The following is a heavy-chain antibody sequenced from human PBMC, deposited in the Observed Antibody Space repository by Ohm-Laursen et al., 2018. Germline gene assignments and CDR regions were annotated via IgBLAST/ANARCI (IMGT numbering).Heavy chain of an antibody. CDR2: ISGSGGST. V-gene: IGHV3-23*01. CDR3: AKDPGGGRVSYYYDGMDV. D-gene: IGHD2-15*01. Sequence: SLRLSCSAPGFTFSSYAMSWVRQAPGKGLEWVSSISGSGGSTYYADSVKGRFTISRDNSKNTLYLQMNSLRAEDTAVYYFAKDPGGGRVSYYYDGMDVWGQGTTVTVSS. CDR1: GFTFSSYA. J-gene: IGHJ6*02.